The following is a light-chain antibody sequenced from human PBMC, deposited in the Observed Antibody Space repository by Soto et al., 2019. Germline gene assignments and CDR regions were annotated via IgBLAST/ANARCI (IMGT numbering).Light chain of an antibody. J-gene: IGKJ5*01. CDR1: QSVSSY. CDR2: DAS. V-gene: IGKV3-11*01. CDR3: QQRSNWPPAIT. Sequence: EIVLTQSPATLSLSPGERATLSCRGSQSVSSYLAWYQQKPGQAPRLLIYDASNRATGIPARFSGSGSGTDFTLNISSLGPEDFAVYYCQQRSNWPPAITFGQGTRLEIK.